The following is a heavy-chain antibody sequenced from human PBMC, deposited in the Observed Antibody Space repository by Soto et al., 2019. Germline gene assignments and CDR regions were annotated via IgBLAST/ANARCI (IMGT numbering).Heavy chain of an antibody. V-gene: IGHV4-30-2*01. J-gene: IGHJ4*02. D-gene: IGHD3-9*01. CDR2: IYHSGST. CDR3: ARVNDYDILTGYPFDY. Sequence: PSETLSLTCAVSGGSISSGGYSWSWIRQPPGKGLEWIGYIYHSGSTYYNPSLKSRVTISVDTSKNQFSLKLSSVTAADTAVYYCARVNDYDILTGYPFDYWGQGTLVTVSS. CDR1: GGSISSGGYS.